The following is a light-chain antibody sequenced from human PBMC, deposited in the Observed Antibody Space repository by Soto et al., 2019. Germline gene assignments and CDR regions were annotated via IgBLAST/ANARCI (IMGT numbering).Light chain of an antibody. Sequence: EIVLTQSPGTLSLSPGERATLSCRASQSVSSTYFAWYQQKPGQAPRLLIYGASNRATGIPDRFSGSGSGTEFTLTISRLETEDFSVYYCQQYGSSPYTFGQGTKLEIK. CDR1: QSVSSTY. V-gene: IGKV3-20*01. CDR2: GAS. J-gene: IGKJ2*01. CDR3: QQYGSSPYT.